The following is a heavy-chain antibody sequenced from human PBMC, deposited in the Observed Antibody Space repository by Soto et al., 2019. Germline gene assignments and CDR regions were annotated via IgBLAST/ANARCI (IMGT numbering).Heavy chain of an antibody. V-gene: IGHV3-74*01. CDR3: AGAFYYDSSGYYA. D-gene: IGHD3-22*01. CDR1: GFTFSSYW. Sequence: GGSLRLSCAASGFTFSSYWMHWVRQAPGKGLVRVSRINNDGRSSSYADSVKGRFTISRDNAKNTLYLQMNSLRAEDTAVYYCAGAFYYDSSGYYAWGQGTLVTVSS. J-gene: IGHJ5*02. CDR2: INNDGRSS.